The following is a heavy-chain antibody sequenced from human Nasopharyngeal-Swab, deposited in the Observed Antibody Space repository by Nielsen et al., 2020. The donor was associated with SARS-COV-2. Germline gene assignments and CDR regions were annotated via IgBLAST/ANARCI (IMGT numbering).Heavy chain of an antibody. V-gene: IGHV3-9*01. D-gene: IGHD6-19*01. CDR2: ISWNSGSI. CDR3: AKGRSGWSYYGMDV. J-gene: IGHJ6*02. Sequence: PDARKGLEWVSGISWNSGSIGYADSVKGRFTISRDNAKNSLYLQMNSLRAEDTALYYCAKGRSGWSYYGMDVWGQGTTVTVSS.